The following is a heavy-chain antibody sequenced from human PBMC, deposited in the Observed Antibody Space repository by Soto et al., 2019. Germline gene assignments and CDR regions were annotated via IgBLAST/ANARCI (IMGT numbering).Heavy chain of an antibody. D-gene: IGHD3-9*01. J-gene: IGHJ4*01. Sequence: EVQLVESGGCLVQPGGSLRLSCTASGFTVSSNYMSWVRQAPGKGLEWVSVIYSGGTTYYADYGKGRFTISRDNSKNTLYLQMNSLRAEDTAVYYCSREAPLEGAGYYPDCWGQETIVTDS. CDR2: IYSGGTT. V-gene: IGHV3-66*01. CDR3: SREAPLEGAGYYPDC. CDR1: GFTVSSNY.